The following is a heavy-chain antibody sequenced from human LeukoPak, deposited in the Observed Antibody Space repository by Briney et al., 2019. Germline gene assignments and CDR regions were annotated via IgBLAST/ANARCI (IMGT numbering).Heavy chain of an antibody. D-gene: IGHD4-17*01. Sequence: SETLSLTCTVSGGSISSSSYYWGWIRQPPGKGLEWIGSIYYSGSTYYNPSLKSRVTISVDTSKNQFSLKLSSVTAADTAVYYCAREHDYGDYVSWDRGRTTTVDVWGKGTTVTVSS. CDR3: AREHDYGDYVSWDRGRTTTVDV. J-gene: IGHJ6*04. V-gene: IGHV4-39*07. CDR1: GGSISSSSYY. CDR2: IYYSGST.